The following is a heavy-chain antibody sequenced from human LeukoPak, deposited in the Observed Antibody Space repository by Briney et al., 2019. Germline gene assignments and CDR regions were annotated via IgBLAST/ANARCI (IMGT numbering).Heavy chain of an antibody. D-gene: IGHD6-19*01. J-gene: IGHJ4*02. CDR2: INQGGSEK. CDR3: ARGGGWYGSAY. Sequence: GGSLRLSCAASGFTFSTFWMTWVRQAPGKGLEWVANINQGGSEKYYVDSVKGRFTISRDNANNSLYLQMNNLRAEGTAVYYCARGGGWYGSAYWGQGTLVTVSS. CDR1: GFTFSTFW. V-gene: IGHV3-7*03.